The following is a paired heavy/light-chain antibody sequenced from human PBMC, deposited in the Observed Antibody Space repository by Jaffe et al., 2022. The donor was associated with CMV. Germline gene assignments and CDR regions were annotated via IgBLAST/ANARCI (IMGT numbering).Heavy chain of an antibody. Sequence: QVHLVESGGGVVQPGRSLRLSCAASGFTFSSYTIHWVRQAPGKGLEWVAVIWDHGSNRDYTDSVKGRFTISRDDSKNTLYLQMNNLRAEDTAVYYCTRDGGGSYPLYYFDFWGQGTLVTVSS. CDR1: GFTFSSYT. V-gene: IGHV3-33*01. CDR3: TRDGGGSYPLYYFDF. CDR2: IWDHGSNR. D-gene: IGHD1-26*01. J-gene: IGHJ4*02.
Light chain of an antibody. CDR3: QQYYTTPLT. V-gene: IGKV4-1*01. J-gene: IGKJ3*01. Sequence: DIVMTQSPDSLAVSLGERATINCKSSQSVLYSSSNRNYLAWYQQKPGQPPNLLIYWASTRESGVPDRFSGSGSGTNFTLYISSLQAEDVAVYFCQQYYTTPLTFGPGTKVDIK. CDR2: WAS. CDR1: QSVLYSSSNRNY.